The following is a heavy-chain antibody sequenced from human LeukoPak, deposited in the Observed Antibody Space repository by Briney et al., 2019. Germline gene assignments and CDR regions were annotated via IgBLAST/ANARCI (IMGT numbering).Heavy chain of an antibody. CDR2: ISPTGEGT. Sequence: GGSLGLSCAASGFAFSNTGMTWVRQAPGRGLEWVSTISPTGEGTHYADSVKGRFTISRDNSKNALSLEMNSLRADDTATYYCARDAGGAWPFDYWGQGTRVIVSS. D-gene: IGHD4-17*01. CDR1: GFAFSNTG. J-gene: IGHJ4*02. V-gene: IGHV3-23*01. CDR3: ARDAGGAWPFDY.